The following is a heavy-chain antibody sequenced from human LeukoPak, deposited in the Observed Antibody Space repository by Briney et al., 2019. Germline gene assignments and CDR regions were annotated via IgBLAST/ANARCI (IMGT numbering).Heavy chain of an antibody. D-gene: IGHD5-18*01. J-gene: IGHJ3*02. V-gene: IGHV3-11*01. CDR2: ISSSGSTI. CDR1: GFTFSDYY. Sequence: GGSPRLSCAASGFTFSDYYMSWIRQAPGKGLEWVSYISSSGSTIYYADSVKGRFTISRDNAKNSLYLQMNSLRAEDTAVYYCAGDTAMVHDAFDIWGQGTMVTVSS. CDR3: AGDTAMVHDAFDI.